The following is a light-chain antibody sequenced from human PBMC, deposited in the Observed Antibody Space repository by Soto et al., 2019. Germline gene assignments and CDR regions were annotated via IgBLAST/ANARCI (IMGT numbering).Light chain of an antibody. Sequence: DIQMTQSPSSLSASVGDRVTITCRAIQPISTYLNWYQQRPGRAPKLLIFAASSLQSGVPPRFSGSGSGTDFTLTVSSLQPEDFATYFCQQGYSTPLTFGGGTKVDIK. CDR2: AAS. CDR3: QQGYSTPLT. J-gene: IGKJ4*01. V-gene: IGKV1-39*01. CDR1: QPISTY.